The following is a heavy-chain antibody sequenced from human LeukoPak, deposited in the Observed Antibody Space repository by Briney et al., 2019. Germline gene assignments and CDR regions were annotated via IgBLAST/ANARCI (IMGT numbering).Heavy chain of an antibody. J-gene: IGHJ1*01. D-gene: IGHD3-22*01. CDR3: AGGNDYFDTSGYYFERLQH. CDR2: ISGNADTA. CDR1: GFTFGSYA. V-gene: IGHV3-23*01. Sequence: PGGSLRLSCAASGFTFGSYAMSWVRQAPGKGLEWVSSISGNADTAYYAESVKGRFTISRDSSKKTVFLQIAGLRAEDTALYYCAGGNDYFDTSGYYFERLQHWGQGTLVTVSS.